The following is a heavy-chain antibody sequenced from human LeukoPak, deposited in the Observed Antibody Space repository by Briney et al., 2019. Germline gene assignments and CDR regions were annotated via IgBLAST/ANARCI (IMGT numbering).Heavy chain of an antibody. CDR1: GFTFSSYG. V-gene: IGHV3-30*03. CDR2: ISYDGSNK. D-gene: IGHD3-22*01. J-gene: IGHJ4*02. CDR3: ATHYCDSSGYNDY. Sequence: PGGSLRLSCAASGFTFSSYGMHWVRQAPGKGLEWVAVISYDGSNKYYADSVKGRFTISRDNSKNTLYLQMNSLRAEDTAVYYCATHYCDSSGYNDYWGQGTLVTVSS.